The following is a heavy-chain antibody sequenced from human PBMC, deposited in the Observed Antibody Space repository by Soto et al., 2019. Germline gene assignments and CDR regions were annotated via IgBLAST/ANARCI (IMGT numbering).Heavy chain of an antibody. D-gene: IGHD2-2*01. Sequence: QVQLVQSGAEVKKPGASVKVSCKASGYTFTNYGITWVRQAPGQGLEWMVWISGYNGNTNYAQHLQGRVTLTADTYTNTDYMELRSLRSDDTAVYSCARDEVPVATWLAPWGQGTLVTVSS. V-gene: IGHV1-18*01. CDR2: ISGYNGNT. CDR3: ARDEVPVATWLAP. CDR1: GYTFTNYG. J-gene: IGHJ5*02.